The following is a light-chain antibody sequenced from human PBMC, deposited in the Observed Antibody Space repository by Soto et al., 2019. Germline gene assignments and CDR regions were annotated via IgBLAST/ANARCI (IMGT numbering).Light chain of an antibody. J-gene: IGKJ1*01. Sequence: EIVLTQSPGTLSLSPGERATLSCRASQSVSSYYLAWYQQKPGQAPRLLIYAASSRATGIPDRFSGGGSGTDFTFTISRLEPEDFAVYYCQQYNNWPSWTFGQGTKVDIK. CDR3: QQYNNWPSWT. V-gene: IGKV3-20*01. CDR2: AAS. CDR1: QSVSSYY.